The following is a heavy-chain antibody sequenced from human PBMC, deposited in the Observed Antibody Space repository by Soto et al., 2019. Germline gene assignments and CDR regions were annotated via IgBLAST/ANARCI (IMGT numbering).Heavy chain of an antibody. Sequence: GGSLRLSCAASGFSFSSYAMTWVRQAPGKGLEWVSSISGSGGSTYYANSVKGRFTVSRDNSKNTLYLQMSSLRADDTAVYYCAKGVSGTYYRGVDFWGQGTLVTVSS. J-gene: IGHJ4*02. V-gene: IGHV3-23*01. CDR1: GFSFSSYA. CDR3: AKGVSGTYYRGVDF. D-gene: IGHD1-26*01. CDR2: ISGSGGST.